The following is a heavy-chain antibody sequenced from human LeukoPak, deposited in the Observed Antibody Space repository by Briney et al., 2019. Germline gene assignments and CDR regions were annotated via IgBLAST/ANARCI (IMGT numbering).Heavy chain of an antibody. Sequence: PSETLSLTCAVSGDSISSSSHHWGRIRQSPGKGLEWIGSIYYGRTTYYNPSLNSRVTISVLTSKNQFSLQLNSVTAADTAVYYCASHDGRGGATMGAFDSWGQGSLVAVSS. CDR2: IYYGRTT. J-gene: IGHJ4*02. V-gene: IGHV4-39*01. D-gene: IGHD5-24*01. CDR3: ASHDGRGGATMGAFDS. CDR1: GDSISSSSHH.